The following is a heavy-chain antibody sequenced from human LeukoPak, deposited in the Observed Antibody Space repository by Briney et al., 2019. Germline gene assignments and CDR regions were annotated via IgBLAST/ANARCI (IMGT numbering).Heavy chain of an antibody. Sequence: GGSLRLSCAASGFTFDDYAMHWVRQAPGKGLEWVSGISWNSGSIGYADSVKGRFTISRDNAKNSLYLQMNSLRAEDTALCYCAKDVQWLANYYYYGMDVWGQGTTVTVSS. J-gene: IGHJ6*02. CDR1: GFTFDDYA. D-gene: IGHD6-19*01. CDR3: AKDVQWLANYYYYGMDV. CDR2: ISWNSGSI. V-gene: IGHV3-9*01.